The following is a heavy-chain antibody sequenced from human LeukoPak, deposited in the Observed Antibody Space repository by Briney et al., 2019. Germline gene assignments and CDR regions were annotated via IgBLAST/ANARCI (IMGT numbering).Heavy chain of an antibody. CDR3: ARVGDSSSWYYFDY. D-gene: IGHD6-13*01. CDR2: INWNGGST. V-gene: IGHV3-20*04. J-gene: IGHJ4*02. CDR1: GFTFDDYG. Sequence: GGSLGLSCAASGFTFDDYGMSWVRQAPGKGLEWVSGINWNGGSTGYADSVKGRFTISRDNAKNSLYLQMNSLRAEDTALYYCARVGDSSSWYYFDYWGQGTLVTVSS.